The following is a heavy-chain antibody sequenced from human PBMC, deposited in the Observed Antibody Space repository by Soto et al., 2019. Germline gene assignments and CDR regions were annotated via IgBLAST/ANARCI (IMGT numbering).Heavy chain of an antibody. CDR3: ARGPAYYDSVWGSFLHF. D-gene: IGHD3-16*01. Sequence: GGSLRLSCAASGFTFSSYAMHWVRQAPGKGPEWVALILYDGSNEYYADSVKGRFTISRDNGKNTLYLEMNSLGTEDSAVYNCARGPAYYDSVWGSFLHFWGQGTLVTVSS. CDR1: GFTFSSYA. CDR2: ILYDGSNE. V-gene: IGHV3-30*03. J-gene: IGHJ4*02.